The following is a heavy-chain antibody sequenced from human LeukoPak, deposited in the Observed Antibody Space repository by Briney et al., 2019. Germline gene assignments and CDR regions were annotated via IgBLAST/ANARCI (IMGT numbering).Heavy chain of an antibody. Sequence: ASVKVSCKASGYTFTSYAMHWVRQAPGQRLEWMGWINAGNGNTKYSQKFQGRVTITRDTSASTAYMELSSLRSEDTDVYYCARGPPQRLLWFGELLYYWGQGTLVTVSS. CDR1: GYTFTSYA. V-gene: IGHV1-3*01. CDR3: ARGPPQRLLWFGELLYY. D-gene: IGHD3-10*01. J-gene: IGHJ4*02. CDR2: INAGNGNT.